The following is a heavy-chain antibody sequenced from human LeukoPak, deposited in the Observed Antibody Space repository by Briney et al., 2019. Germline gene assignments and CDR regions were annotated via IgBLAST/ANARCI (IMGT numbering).Heavy chain of an antibody. CDR2: IYPGDSDT. CDR3: ARLDSSGWFGGSYFDY. CDR1: GYSFTNYW. Sequence: GESLKISCKGSGYSFTNYWIGWVRQMPGKGLEWMGIIYPGDSDTRYSPSFQGQVTISADKSISTAYLQWSSLKASDTAMYYCARLDSSGWFGGSYFDYWGQGTLVTVSS. V-gene: IGHV5-51*01. D-gene: IGHD6-19*01. J-gene: IGHJ4*02.